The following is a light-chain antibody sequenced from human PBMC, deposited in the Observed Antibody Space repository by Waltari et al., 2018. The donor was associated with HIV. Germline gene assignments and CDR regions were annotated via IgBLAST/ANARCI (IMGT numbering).Light chain of an antibody. V-gene: IGLV3-1*01. CDR3: QAWDSYTVV. J-gene: IGLJ2*01. CDR2: QDR. Sequence: SYELAQPPSVSVSPGQTARIACSGDTLGDKFVCWYQKKPGQSPVVVIYQDRHGPSGIPERFSGSNSGNTATLTISGTQAMDEADYYCQAWDSYTVVFGGGTKLTVL. CDR1: TLGDKF.